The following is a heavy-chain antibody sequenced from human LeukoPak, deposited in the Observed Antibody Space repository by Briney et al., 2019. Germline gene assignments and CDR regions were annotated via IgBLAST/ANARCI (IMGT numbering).Heavy chain of an antibody. CDR2: ISGSGYST. J-gene: IGHJ6*03. CDR1: GFTFSNYS. V-gene: IGHV3-23*01. CDR3: AKYYGDDPDYYYYMDV. Sequence: GGSLRLSCAASGFTFSNYSMNWVRQAPGKGLEWVSAISGSGYSTYYADSVKGRFTISRDNSKNTLYLQMNSLRAEDTAVYYCAKYYGDDPDYYYYMDVWGKGTTVTISS. D-gene: IGHD4-17*01.